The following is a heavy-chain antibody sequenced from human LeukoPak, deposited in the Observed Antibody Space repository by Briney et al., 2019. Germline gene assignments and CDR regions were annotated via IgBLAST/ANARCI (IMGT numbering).Heavy chain of an antibody. V-gene: IGHV4-34*01. J-gene: IGHJ4*02. CDR1: GGSFSGYY. CDR3: ARDGPTGDWDY. Sequence: SETLSLTCAVYGGSFSGYYWSWIRQPPGKGLEWIGEINHSGSTNYNPSLKSRVTISVDTSKNQFSLKLSSVTAADTAVYYCARDGPTGDWDYWGQGTLVTVSS. D-gene: IGHD7-27*01. CDR2: INHSGST.